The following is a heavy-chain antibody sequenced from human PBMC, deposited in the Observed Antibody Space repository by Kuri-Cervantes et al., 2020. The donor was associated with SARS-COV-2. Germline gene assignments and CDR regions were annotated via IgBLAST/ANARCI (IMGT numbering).Heavy chain of an antibody. V-gene: IGHV4-34*01. CDR3: ARLLQRDMDV. Sequence: GSLRLSCAVYGGSFSGYYWSWIRQPPGKGLEWIGEINHSGTSNHNPSLKSRVTMSVDTSKNQFSLKLSSVTAADTAVYYCARLLQRDMDVWGQGTTVTVSS. CDR1: GGSFSGYY. J-gene: IGHJ6*02. D-gene: IGHD2/OR15-2a*01. CDR2: INHSGTS.